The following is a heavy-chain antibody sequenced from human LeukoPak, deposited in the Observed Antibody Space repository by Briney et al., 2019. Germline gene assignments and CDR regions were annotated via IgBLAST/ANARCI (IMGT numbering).Heavy chain of an antibody. J-gene: IGHJ3*02. CDR3: ARSDGYGLIGI. D-gene: IGHD3-10*01. CDR2: IFYSGST. Sequence: PSETLSLTCTVSGGSISTSNYYWGWIRQPPGKGLEWIGNIFYSGSTYYGPSLKSRLTISLDTSRNQFSLNLSSVTAADTAVYYCARSDGYGLIGIWGQGTMVTVSS. V-gene: IGHV4-39*07. CDR1: GGSISTSNYY.